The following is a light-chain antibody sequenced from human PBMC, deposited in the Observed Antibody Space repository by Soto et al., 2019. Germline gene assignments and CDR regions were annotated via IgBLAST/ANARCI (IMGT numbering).Light chain of an antibody. CDR2: AAS. CDR1: QGISSY. J-gene: IGKJ5*01. V-gene: IGKV1-8*01. Sequence: AIRMTQSPSSFSASTGARVTITCRASQGISSYLAWYQQKPGKAPKLLIYAASTLQSGVPSRFSGSGSGTDFTLTISCLQSEDFATYYCQQYYSYLPTFGQGTRLEIK. CDR3: QQYYSYLPT.